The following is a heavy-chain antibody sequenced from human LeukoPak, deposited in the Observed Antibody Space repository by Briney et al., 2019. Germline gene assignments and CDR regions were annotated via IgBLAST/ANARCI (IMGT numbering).Heavy chain of an antibody. CDR2: ISAYNGNT. V-gene: IGHV1-18*01. CDR1: GYTFTSYG. D-gene: IGHD4-17*01. J-gene: IGHJ4*02. CDR3: ARDRATVTTSGYFDY. Sequence: ASVKVSCKASGYTFTSYGISWVRQAPGQGLEWMGWISAYNGNTNYAQKLQGRVTMTTDTSTSTAYMELRSLRSDDTAVYYCARDRATVTTSGYFDYWGQGTLVTVSS.